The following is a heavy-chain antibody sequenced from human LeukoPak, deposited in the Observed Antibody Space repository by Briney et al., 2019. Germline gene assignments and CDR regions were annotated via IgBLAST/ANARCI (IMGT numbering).Heavy chain of an antibody. J-gene: IGHJ3*02. Sequence: KSSETLSLTCTVSGGSISSYYWSWIRQPPGKGLEWIGYIYYSGSTYYNPSLKSRVTISVDTSKNQFSLKLSSVTAADTAVYYCARWSRGRAFDIWGQGTMVTASS. V-gene: IGHV4-59*08. CDR1: GGSISSYY. CDR3: ARWSRGRAFDI. D-gene: IGHD3-3*01. CDR2: IYYSGST.